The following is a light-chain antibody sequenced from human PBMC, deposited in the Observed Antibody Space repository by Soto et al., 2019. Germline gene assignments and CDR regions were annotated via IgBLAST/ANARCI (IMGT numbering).Light chain of an antibody. CDR2: GAS. Sequence: EIVLTQSPGTLSLSPGERATLSCRASQSVSSSYLAWYQQKPGQAPRPLIYGASSRAPGIPDRFSGSESGTVFTLTISRLEPEDFAVYYCLQYGSSPYTFGQGTKLEIK. CDR3: LQYGSSPYT. CDR1: QSVSSSY. J-gene: IGKJ2*01. V-gene: IGKV3-20*01.